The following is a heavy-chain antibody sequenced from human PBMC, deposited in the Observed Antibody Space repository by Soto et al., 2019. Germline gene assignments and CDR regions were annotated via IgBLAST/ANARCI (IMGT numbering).Heavy chain of an antibody. CDR3: AREVAAAGPGYYGMDV. J-gene: IGHJ6*02. Sequence: GGSLRLSCAASGFTFSSYWMSWVRQAPGKGLEWVANIKQDGSEKYYVDSVKGRFTISRDNAKNSLYLQMNSLRAEDTAVYYCAREVAAAGPGYYGMDVWGQGTTVTVSS. CDR1: GFTFSSYW. V-gene: IGHV3-7*03. CDR2: IKQDGSEK. D-gene: IGHD6-13*01.